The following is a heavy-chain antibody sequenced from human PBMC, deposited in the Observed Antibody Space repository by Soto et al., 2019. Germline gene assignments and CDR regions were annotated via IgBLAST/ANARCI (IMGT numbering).Heavy chain of an antibody. J-gene: IGHJ4*02. CDR3: ARRHCSGGICFFFDY. CDR1: GYTFSSHC. Sequence: PGESLKISCEGYGYTFSSHCIAWVRQMPGKGLEWMGIINLGDSHTIYSPSFQGQVTISADKSINTAYLQWSSLEASDTAIYFCARRHCSGGICFFFDYWGQGTLVTVSS. D-gene: IGHD2-15*01. V-gene: IGHV5-51*01. CDR2: INLGDSHT.